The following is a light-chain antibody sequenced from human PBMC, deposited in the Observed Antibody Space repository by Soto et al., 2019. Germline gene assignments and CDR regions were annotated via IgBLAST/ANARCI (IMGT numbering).Light chain of an antibody. J-gene: IGKJ1*01. CDR3: QQRSNWPPWT. CDR1: QSVSSN. Sequence: EIVMTQSPATLSVSPGERATLSCRASQSVSSNLAWYQRKPGQAPRLLIYGASTRATGIPARFSGSGSGTDFTLTISSLEPEDFAVYYCQQRSNWPPWTFGQGTKVDIK. V-gene: IGKV3-11*01. CDR2: GAS.